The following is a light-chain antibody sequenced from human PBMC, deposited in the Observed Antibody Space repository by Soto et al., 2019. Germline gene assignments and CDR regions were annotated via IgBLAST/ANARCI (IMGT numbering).Light chain of an antibody. V-gene: IGKV1-5*03. Sequence: DIQMTQSPSTLSASVGDRVTITCRASESVRSCLAWYQQVSGEAPYLLIYNASSLESGVPSRFSGSGYGTEFTLTISGLQPYDTAIYYCQQYNRFLTFGGGTKLEIK. CDR1: ESVRSC. J-gene: IGKJ4*01. CDR2: NAS. CDR3: QQYNRFLT.